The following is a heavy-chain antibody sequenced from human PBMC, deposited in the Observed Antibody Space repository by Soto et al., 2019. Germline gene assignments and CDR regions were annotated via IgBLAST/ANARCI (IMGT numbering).Heavy chain of an antibody. CDR3: ARVSDDSSGYYYYYYGMDV. V-gene: IGHV4-59*01. CDR2: IYYSGST. D-gene: IGHD3-22*01. CDR1: GGSISSYY. J-gene: IGHJ6*02. Sequence: PSETLSLTCTVSGGSISSYYWSWIRQPPGKGLEWIGYIYYSGSTNYNPSLKSRVTISVDTSKNQFSLKLSSVTAADTAVHYCARVSDDSSGYYYYYYGMDVWGQGTKATVSS.